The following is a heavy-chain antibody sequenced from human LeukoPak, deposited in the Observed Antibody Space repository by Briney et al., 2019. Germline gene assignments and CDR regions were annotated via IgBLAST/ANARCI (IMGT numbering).Heavy chain of an antibody. D-gene: IGHD3-22*01. Sequence: GSLRLPCAASGFTFSSYAMHWVRQAPGKGLEWVAVISYDGSNKYYADSVKGRFTISRDNSKNTLYLQMNSLRAEDTAVYYCARDGFPYYYDSSGYSPHYWGQGTLVTVSS. CDR3: ARDGFPYYYDSSGYSPHY. J-gene: IGHJ4*02. CDR1: GFTFSSYA. CDR2: ISYDGSNK. V-gene: IGHV3-30-3*01.